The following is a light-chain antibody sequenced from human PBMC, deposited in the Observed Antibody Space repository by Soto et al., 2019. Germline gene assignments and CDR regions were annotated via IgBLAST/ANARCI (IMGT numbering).Light chain of an antibody. J-gene: IGKJ2*01. Sequence: EIVMTQSPATLSVSPGERATLFRRASQSISSNLAWYQQKPGQSPRLLIYGASTRATGIPGRFSGSGSGTEFTLTISSLQSEDFAVYYCQQYNNWPPAYTFGQGTKLEIK. V-gene: IGKV3-15*01. CDR1: QSISSN. CDR2: GAS. CDR3: QQYNNWPPAYT.